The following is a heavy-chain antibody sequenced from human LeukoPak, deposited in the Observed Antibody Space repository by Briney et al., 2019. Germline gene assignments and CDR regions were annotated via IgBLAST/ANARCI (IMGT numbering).Heavy chain of an antibody. CDR1: GFTFSNYW. Sequence: GGSLRLSCAASGFTFSNYWMTWVRQTPGKGLEWVANVNEDGTEKYSVDSVVGRFTISRDNAKTLLYLHMNSLRAEDTAVYYCAKSGGFFDAWGHGTLVTVSS. CDR3: AKSGGFFDA. J-gene: IGHJ4*01. D-gene: IGHD1-26*01. V-gene: IGHV3-7*01. CDR2: VNEDGTEK.